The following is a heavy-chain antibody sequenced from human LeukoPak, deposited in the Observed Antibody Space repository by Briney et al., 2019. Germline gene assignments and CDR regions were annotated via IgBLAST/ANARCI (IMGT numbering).Heavy chain of an antibody. Sequence: RSPETLSLTRTMPGGAISSYCGSWMPQPPGKGLEWIGYISYSESPNYNPSLKSRVTISVDTSKNQFSLKLSSVTAADTAVYYCARVPNSFPSDSSGYYYFRGSYYYGMDVGAQGTTFTVSS. CDR2: ISYSESP. V-gene: IGHV4-59*01. CDR3: ARVPNSFPSDSSGYYYFRGSYYYGMDV. CDR1: GGAISSYC. D-gene: IGHD3-22*01. J-gene: IGHJ6*02.